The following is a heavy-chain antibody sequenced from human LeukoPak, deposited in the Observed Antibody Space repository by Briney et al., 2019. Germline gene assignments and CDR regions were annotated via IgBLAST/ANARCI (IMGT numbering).Heavy chain of an antibody. D-gene: IGHD3-10*02. V-gene: IGHV3-21*01. CDR2: ISSSSSYI. J-gene: IGHJ6*04. CDR1: GFTFSSYS. CDR3: AELGITMIGGV. Sequence: SGGSLRLSCAASGFTFSSYSMNWVRQAPGKGLEWVSSISSSSSYIYYADSVKGRFTISKDNAKNSLYLQMNSLRAEDTAVYYCAELGITMIGGVWGKGTTVTISS.